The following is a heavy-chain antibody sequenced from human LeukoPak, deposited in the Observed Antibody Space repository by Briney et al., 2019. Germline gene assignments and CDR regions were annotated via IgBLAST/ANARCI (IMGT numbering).Heavy chain of an antibody. CDR1: GFTFSTYN. Sequence: GGPLRLSCAASGFTFSTYNMNWVRQAPGKGLEWLSYISSGSSTIYYADSVEGRFTISRDNAKNSLYLQMNSLRDEDTAVYYCARGETARVDYWGQGILVTVSS. CDR3: ARGETARVDY. V-gene: IGHV3-48*02. CDR2: ISSGSSTI. D-gene: IGHD3-16*01. J-gene: IGHJ4*02.